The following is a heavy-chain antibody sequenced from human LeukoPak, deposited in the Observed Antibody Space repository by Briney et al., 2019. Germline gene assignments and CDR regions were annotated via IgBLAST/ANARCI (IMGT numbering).Heavy chain of an antibody. CDR3: ARERIYGDYEVSFDY. V-gene: IGHV3-48*01. Sequence: AGGSLRLSCAASGFTFSSYSMNWVRQAPGKGLEWVSYISSSSSTIYYADSVKGRFTISRDNAKNSLYLQMNSLRAEDTAVYYCARERIYGDYEVSFDYWGQGTLVTVSS. J-gene: IGHJ4*02. CDR1: GFTFSSYS. CDR2: ISSSSSTI. D-gene: IGHD4-17*01.